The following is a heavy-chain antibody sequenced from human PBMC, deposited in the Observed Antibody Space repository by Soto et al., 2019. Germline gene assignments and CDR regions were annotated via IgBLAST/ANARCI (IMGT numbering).Heavy chain of an antibody. D-gene: IGHD2-15*01. Sequence: SVKVSCKASGGTFSSYTINWVRQAPGQGLEWMATIIPVFGTANYAQQFQGRVKITADKSTTTAYMELSSLRSEDLAVYYCASVKLAYCSSGRCPRHYFDYWGQGTLVTVSS. CDR1: GGTFSSYT. CDR2: IIPVFGTA. J-gene: IGHJ4*02. CDR3: ASVKLAYCSSGRCPRHYFDY. V-gene: IGHV1-69*08.